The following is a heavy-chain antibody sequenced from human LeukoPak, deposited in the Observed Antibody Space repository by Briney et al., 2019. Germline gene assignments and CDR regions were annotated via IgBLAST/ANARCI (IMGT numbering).Heavy chain of an antibody. CDR3: ARGGYSYGTPYYFDY. Sequence: PSETLSLTCTVSGGSISSYYWSWIRQPPGKGLEWIGYIYYGGSTNYNPSLKSRVTISVDTSKNQFSLKLSSVTAADTAVYYCARGGYSYGTPYYFDYWGQGTLVTVSS. CDR1: GGSISSYY. D-gene: IGHD5-18*01. CDR2: IYYGGST. J-gene: IGHJ4*02. V-gene: IGHV4-59*01.